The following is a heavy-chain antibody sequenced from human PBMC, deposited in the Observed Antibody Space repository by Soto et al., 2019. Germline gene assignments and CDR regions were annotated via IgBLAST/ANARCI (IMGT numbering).Heavy chain of an antibody. V-gene: IGHV4-31*03. CDR3: AREVGGVVLADCRDEHYYQMYV. CDR1: GGLTSRGGYY. Sequence: TRSHTSTVSGGLTSRGGYYLSCIRQHTGKGLEWIGYIYYSGSTYYNPSLKSRVTISVDTSKNQFSLKLSSVTAAETAVYYCAREVGGVVLADCRDEHYYQMYVRAQ. J-gene: IGHJ6*02. D-gene: IGHD2-15*01. CDR2: IYYSGST.